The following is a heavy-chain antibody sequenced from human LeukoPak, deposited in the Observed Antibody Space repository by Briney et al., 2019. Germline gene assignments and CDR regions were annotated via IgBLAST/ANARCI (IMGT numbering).Heavy chain of an antibody. J-gene: IGHJ4*02. D-gene: IGHD2-15*01. V-gene: IGHV1-69*01. CDR3: ARDRLYCGGCSCYSEYFDY. CDR1: GGTFSSYA. CDR2: IFPIFGTA. Sequence: SSVKVSCKASGGTFSSYAISWVRQAPGQGLEWMGGIFPIFGTANYAQKFQGRVTITAGESTSTAYMELSSLRSEDTAVYYCARDRLYCGGCSCYSEYFDYWGQGTLVTVSS.